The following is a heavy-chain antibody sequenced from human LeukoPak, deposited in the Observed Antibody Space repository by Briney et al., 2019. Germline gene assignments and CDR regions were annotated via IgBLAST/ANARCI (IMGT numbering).Heavy chain of an antibody. D-gene: IGHD3-16*02. J-gene: IGHJ5*02. Sequence: TLSLTCTVSGGSISSSGYYWTWIRQLPGKGLEWIGYIYYSGSTYYNPSLESRVTISVDTSKNQFSLKLSSVTAADTAVYYCARAEGEVSTNWFDPWGQGTLVTVSS. CDR3: ARAEGEVSTNWFDP. CDR2: IYYSGST. CDR1: GGSISSSGYY. V-gene: IGHV4-31*03.